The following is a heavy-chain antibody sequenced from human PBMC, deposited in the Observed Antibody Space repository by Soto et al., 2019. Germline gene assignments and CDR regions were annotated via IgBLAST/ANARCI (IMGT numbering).Heavy chain of an antibody. CDR2: INHSGST. Sequence: SETLSLTCAVYGGSFSGYYWSWIRQPPGKGLEWIGEINHSGSTNYNPSLKSRVTISVDTSKNQFSLKLSSVTAADAAVYYCARGLGFDYWGQGTLVTVSS. CDR1: GGSFSGYY. J-gene: IGHJ4*02. V-gene: IGHV4-34*01. CDR3: ARGLGFDY.